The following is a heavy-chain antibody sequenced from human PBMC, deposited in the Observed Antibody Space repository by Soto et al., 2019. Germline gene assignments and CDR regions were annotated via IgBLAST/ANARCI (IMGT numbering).Heavy chain of an antibody. CDR1: GGSISSSNW. CDR2: DYHSGSP. J-gene: IGHJ4*02. V-gene: IGHV4-4*02. Sequence: QVQLQESGPGLVKPSLNLSLTCSVSGGSISSSNWWGGGRQPPGKGLEWIGEDYHSGSPNYNPSLKSRVIISVDKSKNQFSLKLSSVTAADTAVYYCARSTMVRNAFDSWGQVPLVTVSS. CDR3: ARSTMVRNAFDS. D-gene: IGHD3-10*01.